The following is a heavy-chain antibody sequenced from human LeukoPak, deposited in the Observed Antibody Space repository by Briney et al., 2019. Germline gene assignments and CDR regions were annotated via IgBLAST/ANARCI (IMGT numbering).Heavy chain of an antibody. CDR1: GFTFSTSG. CDR3: AKGWYFDL. CDR2: INSAGST. V-gene: IGHV3-23*01. J-gene: IGHJ2*01. Sequence: PGGSLRLSCAASGFTFSTSGMNWVRQAPGKGLEWVSGINSAGSTYYADSVKGRFAISRDNSKSTLDLRMNNLRADDTAVYYCAKGWYFDLWGRGTLVTVSS.